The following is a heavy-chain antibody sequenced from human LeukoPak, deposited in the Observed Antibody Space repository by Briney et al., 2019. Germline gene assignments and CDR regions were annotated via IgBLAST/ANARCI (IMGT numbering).Heavy chain of an antibody. Sequence: PGGSLRLSCAASGFTFSSYSMNWVRQAQGKGLEWVSSISSSSSYIYYADSVKGRFTISRDNAKNSLYLQMNSLIAEDTAVYYCARNIAAAGTYTDDYWGQGTLVTVSS. D-gene: IGHD6-13*01. V-gene: IGHV3-21*01. J-gene: IGHJ4*02. CDR3: ARNIAAAGTYTDDY. CDR2: ISSSSSYI. CDR1: GFTFSSYS.